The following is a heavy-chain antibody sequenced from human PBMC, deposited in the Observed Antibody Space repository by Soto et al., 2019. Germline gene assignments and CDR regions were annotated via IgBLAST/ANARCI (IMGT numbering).Heavy chain of an antibody. D-gene: IGHD5-12*01. Sequence: QVQLQESGPGLVKPSETLSLTCTVSGDAVTSYYWTWIRRPPGKGLEWIGYIYYSGSTVYNPSLESRVTISLDTSRNQLSLNLSSVTAADTAVYYCANGRGYDYSGWFDPWGQGTLVTVSS. CDR1: GDAVTSYY. CDR3: ANGRGYDYSGWFDP. CDR2: IYYSGST. V-gene: IGHV4-59*02. J-gene: IGHJ5*02.